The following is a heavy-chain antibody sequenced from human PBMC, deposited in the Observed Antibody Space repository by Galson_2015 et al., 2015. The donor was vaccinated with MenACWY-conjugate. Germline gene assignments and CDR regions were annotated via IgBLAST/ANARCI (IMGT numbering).Heavy chain of an antibody. CDR3: AKDGYMDV. Sequence: SLRLSCAVSGFTVSSYWMSWVRQAAGKGLEWVANINDKGGSEKYYVDSVKSRFSITRDNAKNLHYLQMSRLSAEDTAIYYCAKDGYMDVWGKGTPVSVSS. V-gene: IGHV3-7*03. D-gene: IGHD2-15*01. CDR1: GFTVSSYW. J-gene: IGHJ6*03. CDR2: INDKGGSEK.